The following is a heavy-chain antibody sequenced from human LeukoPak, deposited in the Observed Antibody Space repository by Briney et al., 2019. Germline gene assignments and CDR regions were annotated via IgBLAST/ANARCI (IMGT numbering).Heavy chain of an antibody. V-gene: IGHV4-61*02. D-gene: IGHD1-14*01. CDR2: IYTSGTT. Sequence: SETLSLTCTVSDYSISSDDYYCSWIRQPAGKGLEWIGRIYTSGTTNYNPSLKSRVTISVDKSKNQFSLKLSSVTAADTAVYYCARAPYNDDAFDIWGQGTMVTVSS. CDR1: DYSISSDDYY. CDR3: ARAPYNDDAFDI. J-gene: IGHJ3*02.